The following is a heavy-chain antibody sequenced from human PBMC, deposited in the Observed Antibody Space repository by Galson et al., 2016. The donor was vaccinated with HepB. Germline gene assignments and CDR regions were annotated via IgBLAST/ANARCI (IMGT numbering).Heavy chain of an antibody. CDR2: ISRGSGTI. Sequence: SLRLSCAASGFTFSSYGMNWIRQAPGKGLEWVSYISRGSGTIYYADSVRGRFTVSSDNARNSLYLQMNSLRDEDTAVYYCATSDSGSDTFVDVWGQGTTVIVTS. CDR1: GFTFSSYG. CDR3: ATSDSGSDTFVDV. D-gene: IGHD2/OR15-2a*01. V-gene: IGHV3-48*02. J-gene: IGHJ6*02.